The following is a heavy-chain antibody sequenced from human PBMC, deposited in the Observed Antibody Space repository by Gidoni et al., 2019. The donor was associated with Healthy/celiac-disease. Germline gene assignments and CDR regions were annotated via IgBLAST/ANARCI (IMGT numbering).Heavy chain of an antibody. D-gene: IGHD6-13*01. V-gene: IGHV4-34*01. CDR2: INHSGST. J-gene: IGHJ4*02. CDR1: GESFSGCY. Sequence: QVQLQQWGAGLLKPSETLSLICAVYGESFSGCYWTWIRQPPGKGLEWIGEINHSGSTNYNPSLKSRVTISIDTSKNQFSLKLSSVTAADTAVYFCARASSEAALDYWGQGTLVTVSS. CDR3: ARASSEAALDY.